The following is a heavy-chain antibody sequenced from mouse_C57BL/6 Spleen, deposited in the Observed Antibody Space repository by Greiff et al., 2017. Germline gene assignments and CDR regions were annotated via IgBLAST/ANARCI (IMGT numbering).Heavy chain of an antibody. J-gene: IGHJ3*01. Sequence: QVQLKQSGAELARPGASVKLSCKASGYTFTSYGISWVKQRPGQGLEWIGEIYPRSGNTYYNEKFKGKATLTADKSSSTAYMELRSLTSGDSAVYLCARVGTAQATAYWGQGTLVTVSA. CDR2: IYPRSGNT. D-gene: IGHD3-2*02. CDR1: GYTFTSYG. V-gene: IGHV1-81*01. CDR3: ARVGTAQATAY.